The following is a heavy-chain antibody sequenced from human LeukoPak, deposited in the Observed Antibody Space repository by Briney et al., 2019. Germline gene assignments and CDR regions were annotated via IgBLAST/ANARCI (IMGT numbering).Heavy chain of an antibody. V-gene: IGHV4-39*07. J-gene: IGHJ5*02. Sequence: SETLSLTCTVSGGSIRGSSYYWGWTRQPPGKGLEWIGSIYYSGSTYYNLALKSRVTISVDTSKNQFSLKLSSVTAADTAVYYCARASTAAGSKWAWYDPWGQGTLVTVSS. CDR2: IYYSGST. CDR1: GGSIRGSSYY. CDR3: ARASTAAGSKWAWYDP. D-gene: IGHD6-13*01.